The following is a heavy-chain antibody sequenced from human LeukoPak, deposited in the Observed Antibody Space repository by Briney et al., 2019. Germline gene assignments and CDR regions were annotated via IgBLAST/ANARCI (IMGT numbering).Heavy chain of an antibody. CDR1: GFTFSSYA. Sequence: SGGSLRLSCAASGFTFSSYAMHWVRQAPGKGLEWVAVISYDGSNKYYADSVKGRFTISRDNAKNSLYLQMNSLRAEDTAVYYCARDPPLGVAARYFDYWGQGTLVTVSS. V-gene: IGHV3-30*04. CDR2: ISYDGSNK. CDR3: ARDPPLGVAARYFDY. J-gene: IGHJ4*02. D-gene: IGHD6-6*01.